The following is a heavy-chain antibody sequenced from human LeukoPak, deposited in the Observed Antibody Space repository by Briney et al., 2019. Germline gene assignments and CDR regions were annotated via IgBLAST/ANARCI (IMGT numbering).Heavy chain of an antibody. CDR3: ARGDFDWDHVNAFDI. CDR1: GGSISSGGYY. V-gene: IGHV4-31*03. CDR2: IYYSGST. Sequence: PSETLSLTCTVSGGSISSGGYYWSWIRQHPGKGLEWIGYIYYSGSTYYNPSLKSRVTISVDTSKNQFSLKLSSVTAADTAVYYCARGDFDWDHVNAFDIWGQGTMVTVSS. D-gene: IGHD3-9*01. J-gene: IGHJ3*02.